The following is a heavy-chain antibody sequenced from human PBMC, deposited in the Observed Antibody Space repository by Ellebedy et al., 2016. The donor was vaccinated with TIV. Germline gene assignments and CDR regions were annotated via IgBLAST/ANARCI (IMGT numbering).Heavy chain of an antibody. D-gene: IGHD2-21*02. Sequence: GESLKISCVVSGFTFSSYGMHWVRQAPGKGLEWVAVISYDGNSKYYAGSVKGRFTISRDNSKNTVYLQMSSLRAEDTAVYYCAKDSCGGHCYRDYWGQGTLVTVSS. V-gene: IGHV3-30*18. CDR3: AKDSCGGHCYRDY. J-gene: IGHJ4*02. CDR2: ISYDGNSK. CDR1: GFTFSSYG.